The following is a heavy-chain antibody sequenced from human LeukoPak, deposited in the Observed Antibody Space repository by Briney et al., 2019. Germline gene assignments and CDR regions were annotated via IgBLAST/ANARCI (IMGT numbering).Heavy chain of an antibody. Sequence: PSETLSLTCTVSDDSINDYYWSWIRQPAGKGLEWIGRIYTTGSTNYNPSLKSRVTMSIDMSKNQFSLNLSSVTAADTAVYYCARGGEWSYDYWGRGTLVTVSS. J-gene: IGHJ4*02. D-gene: IGHD3-3*01. V-gene: IGHV4-4*07. CDR3: ARGGEWSYDY. CDR2: IYTTGST. CDR1: DDSINDYY.